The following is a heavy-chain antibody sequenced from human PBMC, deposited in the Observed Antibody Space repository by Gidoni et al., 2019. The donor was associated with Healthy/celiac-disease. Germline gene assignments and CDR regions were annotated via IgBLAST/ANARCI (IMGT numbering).Heavy chain of an antibody. V-gene: IGHV3-9*01. CDR2: SSWNSGSI. CDR1: GFHFDDYA. J-gene: IGHJ6*02. Sequence: EVQLVESGGGLVQPGRSLRLSCAASGFHFDDYAMHWVRQAPGKGLEWVSGSSWNSGSIGYADSVKGRFTISRDNAKNSLYLQMNSLRAEDTALYYCAKDARAPSDYYYGMDVWGQGTTVTVSS. CDR3: AKDARAPSDYYYGMDV.